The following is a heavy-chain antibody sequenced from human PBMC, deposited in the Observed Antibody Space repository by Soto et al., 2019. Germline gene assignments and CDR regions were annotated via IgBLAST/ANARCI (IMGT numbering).Heavy chain of an antibody. V-gene: IGHV4-4*07. CDR1: NGSISNFY. Sequence: QVQLQESGPGLVKPSETLSLTCTVSNGSISNFYWNWIRQSAGKGLEWIGRIHGSGSATYNPSLRSRVTMSVDTSKNQFSLKVNSVTGDDTAVYYCARSSQKASWFDPWGQGTLVTVSS. CDR3: ARSSQKASWFDP. CDR2: IHGSGSA. J-gene: IGHJ5*02. D-gene: IGHD6-13*01.